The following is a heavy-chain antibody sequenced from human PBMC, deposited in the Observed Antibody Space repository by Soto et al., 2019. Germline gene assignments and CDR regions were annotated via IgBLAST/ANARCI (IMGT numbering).Heavy chain of an antibody. Sequence: SETLSLTCTVSGGSISSSSYYWGWIRQPPGKGLEWIGSIYYSGSTYYNPSLKSRVTISVDTSKNQSSLKLSSVTAADTAVYYCARTYYDYVWGSYRFDPWGQGTLVTVSS. D-gene: IGHD3-16*01. V-gene: IGHV4-39*01. CDR1: GGSISSSSYY. J-gene: IGHJ5*02. CDR3: ARTYYDYVWGSYRFDP. CDR2: IYYSGST.